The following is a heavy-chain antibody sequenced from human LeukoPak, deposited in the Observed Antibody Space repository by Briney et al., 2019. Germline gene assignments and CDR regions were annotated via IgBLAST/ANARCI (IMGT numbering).Heavy chain of an antibody. CDR3: AKDWTTVVTPKGHYFDS. V-gene: IGHV3-23*01. CDR1: GFSFNNYA. Sequence: GGSLRLSCAASGFSFNNYAMSWVRQAPGKGLQWVSAISTTGGSTYYADSVKGRFTISRDNSKNTLSLQVDSLRVEDTAVYYCAKDWTTVVTPKGHYFDSWGQGTLVTVSS. J-gene: IGHJ4*02. D-gene: IGHD4-23*01. CDR2: ISTTGGST.